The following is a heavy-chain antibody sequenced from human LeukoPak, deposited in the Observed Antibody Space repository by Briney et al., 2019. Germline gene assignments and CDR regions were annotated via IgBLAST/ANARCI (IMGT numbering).Heavy chain of an antibody. J-gene: IGHJ4*02. CDR3: AKNDGDYDFWSGPSYFDY. CDR2: ISGSGGST. CDR1: GFTFSSYA. Sequence: GGSLRLSCAASGFTFSSYAMSWVRQAPGKGLEWVSAISGSGGSTYYADSVKGRFTISRGNSKNTLYLQMNSLRAEDTAVYYCAKNDGDYDFWSGPSYFDYWGQGTLVTVSS. V-gene: IGHV3-23*01. D-gene: IGHD3-3*01.